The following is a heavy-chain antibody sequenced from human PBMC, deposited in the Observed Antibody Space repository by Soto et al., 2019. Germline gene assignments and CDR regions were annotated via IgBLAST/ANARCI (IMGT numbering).Heavy chain of an antibody. V-gene: IGHV3-74*01. J-gene: IGHJ6*03. Sequence: EVKLVESGGGLVQPGGSLRLSCAASGFTFSNYWMYWVRQAPGQGLVWVSRINSDGSVSRYADSVKGRLTISRDNVKNALYLQMNSLRVEDTAVYYCARVDCVGGSCYSLAGSFYYYMDVWGKGTTVTVFS. CDR1: GFTFSNYW. CDR3: ARVDCVGGSCYSLAGSFYYYMDV. CDR2: INSDGSVS. D-gene: IGHD2-15*01.